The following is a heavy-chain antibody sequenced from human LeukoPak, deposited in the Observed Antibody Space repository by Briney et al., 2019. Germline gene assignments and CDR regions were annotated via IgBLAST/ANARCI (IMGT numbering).Heavy chain of an antibody. D-gene: IGHD4-23*01. Sequence: PSETLSLTCAVYGGLFRGFFWSWIRQAPGKGLEWIGEISHSGSSNYNPSLKSRITISVDTSQFSLRLTSVTAADTAVYYCARGIFYGGRNQYIWFDLWGQGTLVTVSS. V-gene: IGHV4-34*01. CDR3: ARGIFYGGRNQYIWFDL. J-gene: IGHJ5*02. CDR1: GGLFRGFF. CDR2: ISHSGSS.